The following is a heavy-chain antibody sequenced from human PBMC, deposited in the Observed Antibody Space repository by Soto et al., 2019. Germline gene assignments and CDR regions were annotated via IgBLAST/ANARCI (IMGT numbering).Heavy chain of an antibody. J-gene: IGHJ4*02. CDR1: GFIFSSYA. CDR2: ISNSGDTT. V-gene: IGHV3-23*01. CDR3: ARGAIIKVPAAINYFDF. D-gene: IGHD2-2*02. Sequence: PGGSLRLSCAASGFIFSSYALSWVRQAPGKGLEWVSTISNSGDTTYYADSVKGRFTISRDKSKNTLSLQMNSLRAEDTAVYFCARGAIIKVPAAINYFDFWGQGTLGTVSS.